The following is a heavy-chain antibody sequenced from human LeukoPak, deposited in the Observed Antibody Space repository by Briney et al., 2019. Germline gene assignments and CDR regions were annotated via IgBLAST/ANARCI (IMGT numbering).Heavy chain of an antibody. V-gene: IGHV4-59*01. CDR3: ARVRDGDYGDYFDY. Sequence: SETLSLTCTVSGTSMRGYYRSWIRQSPGKGLEWIGYIYYSGSTNYNLSLKSRVTISVDTSKNQFSLKMYSVTAAETAMYYCARVRDGDYGDYFDYWGQGTLVTVSS. CDR1: GTSMRGYY. J-gene: IGHJ4*02. CDR2: IYYSGST. D-gene: IGHD4-17*01.